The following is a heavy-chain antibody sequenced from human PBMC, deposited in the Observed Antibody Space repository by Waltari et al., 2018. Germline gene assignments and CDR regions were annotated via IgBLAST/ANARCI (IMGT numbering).Heavy chain of an antibody. CDR2: IIPIFGTA. D-gene: IGHD6-13*01. CDR3: ARDRRSSWARYNYYYYGMDV. CDR1: GGTFSSYA. V-gene: IGHV1-69*12. Sequence: QVQLVQSGAEVKKPGSSVKVSCKASGGTFSSYAISWVRQAPGQGLGWMGGIIPIFGTANYAQKFQGRVTITADESTSTAYMELSSLRSEDTAVYYCARDRRSSWARYNYYYYGMDVWGQGTTVTVSS. J-gene: IGHJ6*02.